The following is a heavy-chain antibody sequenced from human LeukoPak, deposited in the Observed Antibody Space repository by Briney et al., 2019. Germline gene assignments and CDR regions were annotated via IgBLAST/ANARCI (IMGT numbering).Heavy chain of an antibody. D-gene: IGHD1-26*01. Sequence: GGSLRLSCAASGFTFSSYGMHWVRQAPGKGLEGVAVIWYDGSNKYYADSVKGRFTISRDNSKNTLYLQMNSLRAEDTAVYYCAREGRSHYYYGMDVWGQGTTVTVSS. CDR3: AREGRSHYYYGMDV. V-gene: IGHV3-33*01. CDR1: GFTFSSYG. CDR2: IWYDGSNK. J-gene: IGHJ6*02.